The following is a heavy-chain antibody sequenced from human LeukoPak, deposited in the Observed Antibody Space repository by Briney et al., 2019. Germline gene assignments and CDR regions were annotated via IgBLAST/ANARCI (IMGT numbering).Heavy chain of an antibody. V-gene: IGHV3-30-3*01. Sequence: GGSLRLSCAASGFTFSSYAMHWARQAPGKGLEWVAVISYDGSNKYYADSVKGRFTISRDNSKNTLYLQMNSLRAEDTAVYYCARERDGTFDYWGQGTLVTVSS. CDR2: ISYDGSNK. D-gene: IGHD6-13*01. CDR1: GFTFSSYA. CDR3: ARERDGTFDY. J-gene: IGHJ4*02.